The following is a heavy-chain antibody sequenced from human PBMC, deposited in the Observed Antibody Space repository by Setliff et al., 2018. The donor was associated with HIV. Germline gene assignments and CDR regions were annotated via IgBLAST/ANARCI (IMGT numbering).Heavy chain of an antibody. J-gene: IGHJ6*02. V-gene: IGHV4-34*01. D-gene: IGHD6-13*01. CDR3: ARVVWMAAAGTIDYYYYGMDI. CDR2: INHRGIT. CDR1: GVSFSGYY. Sequence: SETLSLTCAVYGVSFSGYYWSWIRQPPGKGLEWIGEINHRGITNYSPSLKSRVTISVDTSKNPFSPKLRSVTAADTAVYYCARVVWMAAAGTIDYYYYGMDIWGQGTTVTVSS.